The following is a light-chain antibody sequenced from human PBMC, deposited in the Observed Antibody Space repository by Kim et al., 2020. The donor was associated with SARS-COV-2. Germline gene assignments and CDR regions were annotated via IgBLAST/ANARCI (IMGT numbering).Light chain of an antibody. CDR1: QSISVS. J-gene: IGKJ4*01. Sequence: PGECATLSCRPRQSISVSVGLYQHKPGQAPRLLIYDASNRATGIPDRFSGSGSGTDFTLTISSLEPEDFAIYYCQQRNNWPPAVTFGGGTKVDIK. V-gene: IGKV3-11*01. CDR2: DAS. CDR3: QQRNNWPPAVT.